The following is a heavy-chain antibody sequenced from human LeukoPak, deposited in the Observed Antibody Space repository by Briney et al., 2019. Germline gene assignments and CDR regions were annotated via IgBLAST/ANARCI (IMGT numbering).Heavy chain of an antibody. CDR3: AKEDGSGFWSGTPLSVDY. J-gene: IGHJ4*02. CDR1: GSIFSSYA. CDR2: ISGSSSYT. D-gene: IGHD3-3*01. Sequence: GSLRLSCAVSGSIFSSYAMSWVRQAPGKGLEWVSCISGSSSYTSYTESVKGRFTMSRDNAKKSLFLQMNSLRVEDTAIYYCAKEDGSGFWSGTPLSVDYWGQGALVTVSS. V-gene: IGHV3-21*01.